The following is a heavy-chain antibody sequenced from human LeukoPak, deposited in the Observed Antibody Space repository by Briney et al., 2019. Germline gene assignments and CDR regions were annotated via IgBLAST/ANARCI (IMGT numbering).Heavy chain of an antibody. CDR2: INPNSGGT. Sequence: GASVKVSCKASGYTFTGYYMHWVRQAPGQGLEWVGWINPNSGGTNYAQKFQGRVTMTRDTSISTAYMELSRLRSDDTAVYYCARLSGGYSSGWYYFDYWGQGTLVTVSS. V-gene: IGHV1-2*02. J-gene: IGHJ4*02. D-gene: IGHD6-19*01. CDR3: ARLSGGYSSGWYYFDY. CDR1: GYTFTGYY.